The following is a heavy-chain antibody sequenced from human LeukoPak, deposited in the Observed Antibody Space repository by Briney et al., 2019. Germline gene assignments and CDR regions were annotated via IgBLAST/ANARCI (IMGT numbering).Heavy chain of an antibody. V-gene: IGHV3-48*04. J-gene: IGHJ4*02. CDR1: GFTFSSYS. CDR3: AKTYYYGSGSF. CDR2: ISSSGSTI. D-gene: IGHD3-10*01. Sequence: GGSLRLSCVASGFTFSSYSMNWVRQAPGKGLEGVSYISSSGSTIYYADSVKGRFTISRDNAENSLYLQMNSLRAEDTAVYYCAKTYYYGSGSFWGQGTLVTVSS.